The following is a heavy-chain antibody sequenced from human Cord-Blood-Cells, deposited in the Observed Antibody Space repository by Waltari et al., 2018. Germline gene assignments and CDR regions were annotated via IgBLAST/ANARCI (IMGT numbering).Heavy chain of an antibody. V-gene: IGHV3-53*02. CDR1: GFTVSSNY. CDR2: MYSGGST. Sequence: EVQLVETGGGLIQPGGSLRLSCAASGFTVSSNYMSWVRQAPGKGVEWVAVMYSGGSTYYADSVKGRFTISRDNSKNTLYRQMNSLRAEDTAVYYCARLAVLYSSSSTPFDYWGQGTLVTVSS. CDR3: ARLAVLYSSSSTPFDY. J-gene: IGHJ4*02. D-gene: IGHD6-6*01.